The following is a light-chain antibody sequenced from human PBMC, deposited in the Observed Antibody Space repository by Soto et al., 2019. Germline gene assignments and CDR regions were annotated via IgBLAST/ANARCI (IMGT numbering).Light chain of an antibody. CDR3: QQYNKWPPIT. Sequence: EIVMTQSPATLSVSPGERAALSCRASQIVSSNLAWYQQKPGQAPRLLIYGASTRAAGIPARFSGSGSGTDFTLTISSLQSEDFAIYYCQQYNKWPPITFGQGTRLEIK. J-gene: IGKJ5*01. CDR1: QIVSSN. V-gene: IGKV3-15*01. CDR2: GAS.